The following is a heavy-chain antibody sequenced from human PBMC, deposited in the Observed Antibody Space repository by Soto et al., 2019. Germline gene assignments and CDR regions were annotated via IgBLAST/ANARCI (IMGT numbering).Heavy chain of an antibody. J-gene: IGHJ6*02. CDR3: ASKGITGTPGSMDV. V-gene: IGHV4-30-4*01. D-gene: IGHD1-7*01. CDR2: IYYSGST. CDR1: GGSISSGDYY. Sequence: SETLSLTCTVSGGSISSGDYYWSWIRQPPGKGLEWIGYIYYSGSTYYNPSLKSRVTISVDTSKNQFSLKLSSVTAADTAVYYCASKGITGTPGSMDVWGQGTTVTVSS.